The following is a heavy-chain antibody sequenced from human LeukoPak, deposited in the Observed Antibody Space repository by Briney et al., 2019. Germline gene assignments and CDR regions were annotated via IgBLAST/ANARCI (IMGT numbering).Heavy chain of an antibody. CDR2: IYYSGST. J-gene: IGHJ4*02. CDR3: ARGYSRITNFDY. CDR1: GGSISSYY. D-gene: IGHD6-13*01. V-gene: IGHV4-59*01. Sequence: SETLSLTCTVSGGSISSYYWSWIRQPPGKGLEWIGYIYYSGSTNYNPSLKSRVTISVDTSKNQFSLKLSSVTAADTAVYYCARGYSRITNFDYRGQGTLVTVSS.